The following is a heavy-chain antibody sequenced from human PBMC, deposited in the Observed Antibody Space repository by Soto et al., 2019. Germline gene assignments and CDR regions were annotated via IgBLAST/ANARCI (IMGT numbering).Heavy chain of an antibody. J-gene: IGHJ4*02. CDR2: IYSGGST. CDR1: GFTVSSNY. V-gene: IGHV3-53*01. CDR3: ARDSADALLDY. Sequence: EVQLVESGGGLIQPGGSLRLSCAASGFTVSSNYMSWVRQAPGKGLEWVSVIYSGGSTYYEDSVKGRFTISRDNSKNTLYLQMNSLRAEDTAVYYCARDSADALLDYWGQGTLVTVSS. D-gene: IGHD2-2*01.